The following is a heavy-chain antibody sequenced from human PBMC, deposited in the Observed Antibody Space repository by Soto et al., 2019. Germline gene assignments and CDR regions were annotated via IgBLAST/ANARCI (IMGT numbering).Heavy chain of an antibody. CDR2: IYYSGST. CDR3: ARRRYCSSTSCGGWFDP. V-gene: IGHV4-39*01. Sequence: PSETLSLTCTVSGGSISSSSYYWGWIRQPPGKGLEWIGSIYYSGSTYYNPSLKSRVTISVDTSKNQFSLKLSSVTAADTAVYYCARRRYCSSTSCGGWFDPWRQGTLVTVSS. CDR1: GGSISSSSYY. J-gene: IGHJ5*02. D-gene: IGHD2-2*01.